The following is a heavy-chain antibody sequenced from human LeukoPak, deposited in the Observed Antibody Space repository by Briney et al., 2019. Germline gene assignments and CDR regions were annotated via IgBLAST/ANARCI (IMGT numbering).Heavy chain of an antibody. CDR1: GGSFSGYY. Sequence: PSETLSLTCAVYGGSFSGYYWSWIRQPPGKGLEWIGEINHSGSTNYNPSLKSRVTISVDTSKNQFSLKLSSVTAADTAVYYCARVDSSGYYLVGACDIWGQGTMVTVSS. D-gene: IGHD3-22*01. J-gene: IGHJ3*02. V-gene: IGHV4-34*01. CDR3: ARVDSSGYYLVGACDI. CDR2: INHSGST.